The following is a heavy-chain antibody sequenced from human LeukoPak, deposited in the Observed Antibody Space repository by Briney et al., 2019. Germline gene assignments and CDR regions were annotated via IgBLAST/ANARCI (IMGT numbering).Heavy chain of an antibody. CDR1: GYTFTSYD. J-gene: IGHJ4*02. CDR3: ARTRGHHATMAYFDY. CDR2: MNPNSGNT. V-gene: IGHV1-8*01. D-gene: IGHD3-10*01. Sequence: ASVKVSCKASGYTFTSYDINWVRQATGQGLEWMGWMNPNSGNTGYAQKFQGRVTMTRNTSISTAYMELSSLRSEDTAVYFCARTRGHHATMAYFDYWGQGTLVTVSS.